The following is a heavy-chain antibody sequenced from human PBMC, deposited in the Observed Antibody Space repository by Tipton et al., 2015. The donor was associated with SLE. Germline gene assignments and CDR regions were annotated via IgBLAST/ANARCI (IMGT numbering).Heavy chain of an antibody. CDR3: ATTVTTTASYGAFDI. J-gene: IGHJ3*02. D-gene: IGHD4-17*01. CDR1: GGSISSHY. Sequence: GLVKPSETLSLTCTVSGGSISSHYWSWIRQPPGKTLEWIGYIYSGGSTNYNPSLKSRVSISVDTSKNQFSLKLSSVTAADTAVYYCATTVTTTASYGAFDIWGQGTMVTISS. V-gene: IGHV4-59*08. CDR2: IYSGGST.